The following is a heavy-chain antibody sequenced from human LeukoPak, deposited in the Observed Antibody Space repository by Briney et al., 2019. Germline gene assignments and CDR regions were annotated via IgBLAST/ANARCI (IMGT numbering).Heavy chain of an antibody. CDR3: ARHVLEVYCSGGSCYKLSPVDY. CDR1: GYSISSGYY. Sequence: TSETLSLTCAVSGYSISSGYYWGWIRQPPGKGLEWIGSIYHSGSTYYNPSLKSRVTISVDTSKNQFSLKLSSVTAADTAVYYCARHVLEVYCSGGSCYKLSPVDYWGQGTLVTVSS. D-gene: IGHD2-15*01. V-gene: IGHV4-38-2*01. J-gene: IGHJ4*02. CDR2: IYHSGST.